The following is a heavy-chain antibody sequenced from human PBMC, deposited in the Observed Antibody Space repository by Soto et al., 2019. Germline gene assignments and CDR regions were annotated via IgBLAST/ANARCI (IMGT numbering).Heavy chain of an antibody. D-gene: IGHD3-3*01. V-gene: IGHV4-30-4*01. CDR1: GVSINRGDYY. CDR3: AREGGDFVQVPYY. CDR2: IYYNGDT. J-gene: IGHJ4*02. Sequence: QVRLQESGPKLVRPSQTLSLTCSVSGVSINRGDYYWSWLRQSPGRGLEWIGSIYYNGDTNYNPSLGSRVTMSVDTSKNQFFLDLPSFVAADTAGYFCAREGGDFVQVPYYWGQGTLITVSS.